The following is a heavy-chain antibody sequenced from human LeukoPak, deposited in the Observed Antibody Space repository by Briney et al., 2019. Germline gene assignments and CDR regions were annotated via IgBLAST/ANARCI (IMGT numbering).Heavy chain of an antibody. V-gene: IGHV1-8*01. CDR3: SLGPLRSSGWYMFGMDV. J-gene: IGHJ6*02. D-gene: IGHD6-19*01. Sequence: ASVKVSCKASGYTFTSYDFNWVRQATGQRPEWMGWMSPNSGDTGYAQKFQDRVTMTRNTSISTAYMELRSLRSDDTAVYYCSLGPLRSSGWYMFGMDVWGQGTTVTVSS. CDR1: GYTFTSYD. CDR2: MSPNSGDT.